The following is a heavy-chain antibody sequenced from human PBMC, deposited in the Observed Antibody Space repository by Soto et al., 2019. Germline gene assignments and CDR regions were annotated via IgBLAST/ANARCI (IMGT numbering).Heavy chain of an antibody. Sequence: VHLLASGGGLVQPGGSLRLSCAASGFSFIRYAMCWVRQAPGRGLEWVSGISDSGDRTVYADSVTGRFTISRDNSKNALHLQMSTLRAEVTAVYDCYLFSSDFDYWGQGTRVTVSS. CDR3: YLFSSDFDY. V-gene: IGHV3-23*01. D-gene: IGHD6-19*01. CDR2: ISDSGDRT. CDR1: GFSFIRYA. J-gene: IGHJ4*02.